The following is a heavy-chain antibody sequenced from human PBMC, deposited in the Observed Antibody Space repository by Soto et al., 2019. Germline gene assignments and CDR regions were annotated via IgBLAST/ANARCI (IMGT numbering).Heavy chain of an antibody. CDR2: IYWDDDK. V-gene: IGHV2-5*02. Sequence: QITLKESGPTLVKPTQTLTLTCTFSGFSLSTSGVGVGWIRQPPGKALEWLALIYWDDDKRYSPSLKSRLTITKDTSKNQVVLTITNMDPVDTATYYCAHGAVDTAMVEDYGMDVWGQGTTVTVSS. D-gene: IGHD5-18*01. CDR3: AHGAVDTAMVEDYGMDV. J-gene: IGHJ6*02. CDR1: GFSLSTSGVG.